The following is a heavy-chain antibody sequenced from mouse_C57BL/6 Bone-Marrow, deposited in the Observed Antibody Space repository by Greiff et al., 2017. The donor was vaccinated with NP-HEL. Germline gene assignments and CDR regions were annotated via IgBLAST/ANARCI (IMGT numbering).Heavy chain of an antibody. CDR1: GYTFTSYW. CDR3: ARGDSNYVFFAY. J-gene: IGHJ3*01. V-gene: IGHV1-52*01. Sequence: VQLQQPGAELVRPGSSVKLSCKASGYTFTSYWMHWVKQRPIQGLEWIGNIDPSDSETHYNQKFKDKATLTVDKSSSTAYMQLSSLTSEDSAVYYCARGDSNYVFFAYWGQGTLVTVSA. CDR2: IDPSDSET. D-gene: IGHD2-5*01.